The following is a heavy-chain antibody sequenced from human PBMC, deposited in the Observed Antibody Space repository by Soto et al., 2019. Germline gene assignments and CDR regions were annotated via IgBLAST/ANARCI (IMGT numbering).Heavy chain of an antibody. V-gene: IGHV1-3*04. D-gene: IGHD2-15*01. Sequence: GAPVKVSSKAPGSTSTSYARHWGRQAPGQRLEWMGWINTGNGNTKYSEKFQDRVTITRDASATTAYMELSSLTSGDTAVYYCAKDRVVAATWGAFDIWGQGTMVTVSS. CDR2: INTGNGNT. J-gene: IGHJ3*02. CDR1: GSTSTSYA. CDR3: AKDRVVAATWGAFDI.